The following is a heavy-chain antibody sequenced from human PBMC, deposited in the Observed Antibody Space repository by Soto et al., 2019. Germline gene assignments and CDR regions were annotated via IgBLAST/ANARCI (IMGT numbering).Heavy chain of an antibody. Sequence: QVQLQESGPGLVQPSGTLSLTCAVSGASINNSHWWSWVRQTPGKGLEWIGETYHSGTTNYNPSLKTRVTISIDTSKNQFSLKMNSVTAADTAVYYCAREVNSSPARGPNWFDPWGQGTLVTVSS. J-gene: IGHJ5*02. CDR1: GASINNSHW. CDR3: AREVNSSPARGPNWFDP. V-gene: IGHV4-4*02. CDR2: TYHSGTT. D-gene: IGHD6-13*01.